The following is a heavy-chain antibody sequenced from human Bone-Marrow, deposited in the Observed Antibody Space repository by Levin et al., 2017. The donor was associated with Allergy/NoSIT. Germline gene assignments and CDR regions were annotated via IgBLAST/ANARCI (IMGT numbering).Heavy chain of an antibody. Sequence: GESLKISCASSGFIFRSYGMNWVRQAPGKGPEFVSGISATGDRTFYGNSVKGRFPLSRDNSNNMLFLQIDSLRGHDMAVYYCSRDAFLPGYNRAFWPTYMDVWGKGTTVIVSS. CDR3: SRDAFLPGYNRAFWPTYMDV. D-gene: IGHD3-9*01. CDR1: GFIFRSYG. J-gene: IGHJ6*03. V-gene: IGHV3-64*01. CDR2: ISATGDRT.